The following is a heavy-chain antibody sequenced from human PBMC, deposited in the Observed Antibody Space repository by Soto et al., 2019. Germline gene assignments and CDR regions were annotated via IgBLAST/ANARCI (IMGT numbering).Heavy chain of an antibody. V-gene: IGHV3-30-3*01. CDR3: AREPSEEWLFGYYGMDV. J-gene: IGHJ6*02. CDR1: GFTFSSYA. Sequence: GGSLRLSCAASGFTFSSYAMHWVRQAPGKGLEWVAVISYDGSNKYYADSVKGRFTISRDNSKNTLYLQMNSLRAEDTAVYYCAREPSEEWLFGYYGMDVWGQGTTVTVSS. D-gene: IGHD3-3*01. CDR2: ISYDGSNK.